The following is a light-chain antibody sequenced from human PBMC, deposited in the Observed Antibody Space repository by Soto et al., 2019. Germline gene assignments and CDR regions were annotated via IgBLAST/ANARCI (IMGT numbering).Light chain of an antibody. J-gene: IGLJ2*01. V-gene: IGLV2-8*01. CDR1: SSDVGGYNY. CDR3: SSYADRNNLK. CDR2: EVS. Sequence: QSALTQPPSAAGSPGQSVTISCTGTSSDVGGYNYVSWYQQHPGKAPKLMIYEVSKRPSGVPGRFSGSKAGNTASLALSGPRSEGYSGCFFSSYADRNNLKFGGWNKVTVL.